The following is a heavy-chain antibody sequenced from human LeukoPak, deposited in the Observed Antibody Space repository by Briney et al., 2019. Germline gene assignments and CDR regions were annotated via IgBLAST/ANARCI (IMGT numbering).Heavy chain of an antibody. CDR1: GYTFTSYY. V-gene: IGHV1-46*01. J-gene: IGHJ4*02. Sequence: ASLKVSCKASGYTFTSYYMHWVRQAPGQGLECMGIINPIGGSTSYAQKFQGRVTMTRDMSTSTVYMELSSLRSEDTAVYYCARNGYCSGGSCYSPPDYWGQGTLVTVSS. CDR3: ARNGYCSGGSCYSPPDY. D-gene: IGHD2-15*01. CDR2: INPIGGST.